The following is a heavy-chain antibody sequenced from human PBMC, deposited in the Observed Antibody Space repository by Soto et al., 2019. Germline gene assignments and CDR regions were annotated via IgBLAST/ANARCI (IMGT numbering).Heavy chain of an antibody. V-gene: IGHV5-10-1*01. CDR3: ARLGKQWLVMGYYYYGMDV. Sequence: PGESLKISCKGSGYSFTSYWISWVRQMPGKGLEWMGMIVPSDSYTNYSPSFQGHVTISADKSISTAYLQWSSLKASDTAMYYCARLGKQWLVMGYYYYGMDVWGQGTMVTVSS. CDR2: IVPSDSYT. CDR1: GYSFTSYW. D-gene: IGHD6-19*01. J-gene: IGHJ6*02.